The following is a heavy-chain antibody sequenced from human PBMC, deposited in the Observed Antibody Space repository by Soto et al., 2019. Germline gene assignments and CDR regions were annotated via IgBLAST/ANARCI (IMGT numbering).Heavy chain of an antibody. V-gene: IGHV1-69*13. CDR3: AAHYYYDSSGYYPGFWFDP. CDR2: IIPIFGTA. J-gene: IGHJ5*02. CDR1: GGTFSSYA. D-gene: IGHD3-22*01. Sequence: SVKVSCKASGGTFSSYAISWVRQAPGQGLEWMGGIIPIFGTANYAQKFQGRVTITADESTSTAYMELSSLRSEDTAVYYCAAHYYYDSSGYYPGFWFDPWGQGTLVTVS.